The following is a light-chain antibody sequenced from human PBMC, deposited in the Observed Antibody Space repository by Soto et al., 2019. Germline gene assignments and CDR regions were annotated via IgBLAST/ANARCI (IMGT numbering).Light chain of an antibody. J-gene: IGKJ3*01. V-gene: IGKV3-20*01. Sequence: IVLTQSPGTLSLSPGERATLSCRATHSVSSSYLAWYQQKPGQAPRLLIYGASSRATGMPDRFSGSGSGTDLALTISRLEPEDFAGYYCQQYGRSPGGTFGPGTKVDI. CDR3: QQYGRSPGGT. CDR1: HSVSSSY. CDR2: GAS.